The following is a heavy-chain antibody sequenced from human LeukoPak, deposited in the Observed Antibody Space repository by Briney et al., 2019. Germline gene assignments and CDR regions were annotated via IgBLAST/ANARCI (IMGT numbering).Heavy chain of an antibody. J-gene: IGHJ4*02. V-gene: IGHV1-2*02. Sequence: ASVKVSCKASGYTFTGYFVHWVRQAPGQGLQWMGWINPNTGGTNYAQKFQGRVTMTRDTSISTAYMELSRLRSDDTAVYYCARGPWYGDYSYYFDYWGQGTLVTVSS. D-gene: IGHD4-17*01. CDR2: INPNTGGT. CDR1: GYTFTGYF. CDR3: ARGPWYGDYSYYFDY.